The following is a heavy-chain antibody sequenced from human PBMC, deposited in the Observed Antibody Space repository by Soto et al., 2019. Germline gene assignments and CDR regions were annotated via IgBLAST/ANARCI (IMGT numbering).Heavy chain of an antibody. V-gene: IGHV1-24*01. CDR1: GYTHTALS. J-gene: IGHJ4*02. D-gene: IGHD5-12*01. CDR3: ATRGLREYYFDY. CDR2: FDPEDGET. Sequence: ASVPFSCTVSGYTHTALSMHWVRQAPGKGIEWMGGFDPEDGETIYTQKFQGRGNMTENTSTVTVYMEVSRVRAEDTAVYYCATRGLREYYFDYWGQGTLVTVSS.